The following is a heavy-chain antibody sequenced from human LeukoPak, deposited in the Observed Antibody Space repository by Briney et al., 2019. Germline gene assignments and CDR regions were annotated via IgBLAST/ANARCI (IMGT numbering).Heavy chain of an antibody. CDR3: VRGAPYYYLDV. CDR2: VHYSGST. V-gene: IGHV4-59*01. CDR1: GGSMKAYY. J-gene: IGHJ6*03. Sequence: SETLSLTCTASGGSMKAYYWNWIRRPPGKELEWVGYVHYSGSTNYNPSLRSRVTISLDTANNQFSLNLNSVTAADTALYYCVRGAPYYYLDVWGEGTTVTVSS.